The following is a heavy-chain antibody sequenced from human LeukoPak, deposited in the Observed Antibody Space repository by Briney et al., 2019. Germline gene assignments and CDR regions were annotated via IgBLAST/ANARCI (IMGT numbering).Heavy chain of an antibody. CDR3: ARDRGRSNYYDSSGSEAFDI. J-gene: IGHJ3*02. CDR2: IYYSGST. D-gene: IGHD3-22*01. CDR1: GGSISSYY. Sequence: SETLSLTCTVSGGSISSYYWSWIRQPPGKGLEWIGYIYYSGSTYYNPSLKSRVTISVDTSKNQFSLKLSSVTAADTAVYYCARDRGRSNYYDSSGSEAFDIWGQGTMVTVSS. V-gene: IGHV4-59*06.